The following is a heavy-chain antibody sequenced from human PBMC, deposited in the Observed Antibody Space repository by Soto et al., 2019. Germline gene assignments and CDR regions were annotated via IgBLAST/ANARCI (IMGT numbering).Heavy chain of an antibody. Sequence: ASVKVSCKASGYTFTSYAMHWVRQAPGQRLEWMGWINAGNGNTKYSQKFQGRVTITRDTSASTAYMELSSLRSEDTAVYYCGFEEWGSYRTHRWFDPWGQGTLVTVSS. CDR3: GFEEWGSYRTHRWFDP. V-gene: IGHV1-3*01. J-gene: IGHJ5*02. CDR1: GYTFTSYA. CDR2: INAGNGNT. D-gene: IGHD3-16*02.